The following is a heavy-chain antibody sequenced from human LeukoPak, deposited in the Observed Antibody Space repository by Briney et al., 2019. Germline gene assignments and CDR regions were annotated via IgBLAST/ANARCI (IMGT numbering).Heavy chain of an antibody. Sequence: SETLSLTCTVSGGSISSYYWSWIRLPPGKGLEWIGCIHYSGSTKYNPSLKSRVTISVDTSKNQFSLKLSSVTAADTAVYYCARWYSSGWAFDYWGQGTLVTVSS. J-gene: IGHJ4*02. V-gene: IGHV4-59*08. CDR3: ARWYSSGWAFDY. CDR2: IHYSGST. CDR1: GGSISSYY. D-gene: IGHD6-19*01.